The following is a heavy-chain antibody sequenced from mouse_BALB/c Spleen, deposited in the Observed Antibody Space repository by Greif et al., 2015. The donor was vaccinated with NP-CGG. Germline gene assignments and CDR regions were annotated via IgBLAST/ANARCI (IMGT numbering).Heavy chain of an antibody. Sequence: QVQLKDSGAELAKPGASVKMSCKASGYTFTSYWMHWVKQRPGQGLEWIGYINPSTGYTEYNQKFKDKATLTADKSSSTAYMQLSSLTSEDSAVYYCARRGDGYPYAMDYWGQGTSVTVSS. CDR3: ARRGDGYPYAMDY. D-gene: IGHD2-3*01. CDR1: GYTFTSYW. V-gene: IGHV1-7*01. J-gene: IGHJ4*01. CDR2: INPSTGYT.